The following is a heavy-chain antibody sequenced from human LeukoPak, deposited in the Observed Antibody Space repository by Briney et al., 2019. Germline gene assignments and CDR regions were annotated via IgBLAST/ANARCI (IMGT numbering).Heavy chain of an antibody. CDR3: ARDSLVFRAYNWFDP. V-gene: IGHV3-21*01. CDR1: GFTFSSYS. CDR2: ISSSSYI. Sequence: GGSLRLSCAASGFTFSSYSMNWVRQAPGKGLEWVSSISSSSYIYYADSVKGRFTISRDNAKNSLYLQMNSLRAEDTAVYYCARDSLVFRAYNWFDPWGQGTLVTVSS. J-gene: IGHJ5*02. D-gene: IGHD6-6*01.